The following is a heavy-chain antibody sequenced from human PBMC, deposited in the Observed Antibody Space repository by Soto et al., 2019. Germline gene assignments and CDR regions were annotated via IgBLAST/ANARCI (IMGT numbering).Heavy chain of an antibody. CDR3: ARDLFAVAVAGIGWFDP. CDR2: IIPIFGTA. Sequence: SVKVSCKASGGTFSSYAISWVRQAPGQGLEWMGGIIPIFGTANYAQKFQGRVTITADESTSTAYMELSSLRPEDTAVYYCARDLFAVAVAGIGWFDPWGQGTLVTVSS. D-gene: IGHD6-19*01. CDR1: GGTFSSYA. V-gene: IGHV1-69*13. J-gene: IGHJ5*02.